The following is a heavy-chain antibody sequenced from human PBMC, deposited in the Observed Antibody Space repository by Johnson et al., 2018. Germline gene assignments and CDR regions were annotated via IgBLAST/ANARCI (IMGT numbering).Heavy chain of an antibody. J-gene: IGHJ6*02. Sequence: VQLVESGGGVVQPGRSLRLSCAASGFTFSSNDMHWVRQAPGKGLEWVAVISYDGRNKYYADSVKGRFTISRDNSKNTRYMQMNSLRDEDTAVFYCAKGARYYDRSSGMDVWGQGTTVSVSS. CDR3: AKGARYYDRSSGMDV. V-gene: IGHV3-30*18. CDR2: ISYDGRNK. CDR1: GFTFSSND. D-gene: IGHD3-3*01.